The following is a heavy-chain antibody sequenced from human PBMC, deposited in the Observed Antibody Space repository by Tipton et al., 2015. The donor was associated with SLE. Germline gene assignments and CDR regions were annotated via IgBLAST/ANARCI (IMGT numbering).Heavy chain of an antibody. J-gene: IGHJ4*02. D-gene: IGHD2-2*01. V-gene: IGHV4-34*01. CDR1: GGSFSGYY. CDR2: INHSGST. Sequence: TLSLTCAVYGGSFSGYYWSWIRQPPGKGLEWIGEINHSGSTNYNPSLKSRVPISVDTSKNQFSLKLSPVTAADTAVYYCARDPSPEDPFDYWGQGTLVTVSS. CDR3: ARDPSPEDPFDY.